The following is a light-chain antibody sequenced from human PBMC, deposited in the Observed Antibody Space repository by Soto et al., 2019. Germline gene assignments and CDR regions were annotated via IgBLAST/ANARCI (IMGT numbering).Light chain of an antibody. Sequence: EVVMTQSPATVSVSPGERATLSCRASQSVSNNLVWYQQKSGQAPRVLIYGASARATGIPVRFSGSGSGTEFTLTISSLQSEDSAVYYCQQYSDLWTFGQGTKVDIK. V-gene: IGKV3-15*01. CDR1: QSVSNN. CDR3: QQYSDLWT. J-gene: IGKJ1*01. CDR2: GAS.